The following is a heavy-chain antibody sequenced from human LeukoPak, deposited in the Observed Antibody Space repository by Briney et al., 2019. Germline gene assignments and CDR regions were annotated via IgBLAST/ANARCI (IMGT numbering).Heavy chain of an antibody. Sequence: GGSLRLSCAASGFIFSSYWMSWVRQTPGKGLEWVANIKQDGSEKYYVDSVKGRFTISRDKSKNTLHLQMNSLRAEDTAIYYCARDTSFAVGATLDFWGQGTLVTVSS. D-gene: IGHD1-26*01. CDR1: GFIFSSYW. J-gene: IGHJ4*02. CDR2: IKQDGSEK. V-gene: IGHV3-7*01. CDR3: ARDTSFAVGATLDF.